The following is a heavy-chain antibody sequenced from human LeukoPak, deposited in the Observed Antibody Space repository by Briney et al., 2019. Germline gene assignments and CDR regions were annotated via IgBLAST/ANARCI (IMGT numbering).Heavy chain of an antibody. CDR1: GFTFRNAW. Sequence: PGGSLRLSCAASGFTFRNAWMSWVRQAPGKGLEWVGRIKSKAHGGTTDYAAPVKDRFTISRDDSKNTLYLQMNSLKTEDTAVYYCTTIQFDHGDYFANWAQGTLVTVSS. CDR2: IKSKAHGGTT. J-gene: IGHJ4*02. CDR3: TTIQFDHGDYFAN. D-gene: IGHD4-17*01. V-gene: IGHV3-15*01.